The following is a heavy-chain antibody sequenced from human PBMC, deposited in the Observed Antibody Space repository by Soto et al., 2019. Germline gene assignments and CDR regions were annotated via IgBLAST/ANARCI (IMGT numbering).Heavy chain of an antibody. V-gene: IGHV3-11*05. D-gene: IGHD6-19*01. CDR1: GFTFSDYY. CDR3: ARDDEAVAPDY. CDR2: ISSSSSYT. Sequence: QVQLVESGGGLVKPGGSLRLSCAASGFTFSDYYMSWIRQAPGKGLEWVSYISSSSSYTNYADSVKGRFTISRDNAKNSMYRQMNSLRAEDTAVYYCARDDEAVAPDYWGQGTLVTVSS. J-gene: IGHJ4*02.